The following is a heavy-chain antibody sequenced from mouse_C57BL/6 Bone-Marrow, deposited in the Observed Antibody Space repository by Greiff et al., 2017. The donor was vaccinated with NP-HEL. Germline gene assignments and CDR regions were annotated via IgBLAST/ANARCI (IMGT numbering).Heavy chain of an antibody. CDR2: IDPSDSYT. J-gene: IGHJ3*01. V-gene: IGHV1-69*01. Sequence: QVQLQQPGAELVMPGASVKLSCKASGYTFTSYWMHWVKQRPGQGLEWIGEIDPSDSYTTYNQKFKGKSTLTVDKSSSTAYMQLSSLTAEDSAVYYCARGGSSGYAWFAYWGQGTLVTVSA. D-gene: IGHD3-2*02. CDR1: GYTFTSYW. CDR3: ARGGSSGYAWFAY.